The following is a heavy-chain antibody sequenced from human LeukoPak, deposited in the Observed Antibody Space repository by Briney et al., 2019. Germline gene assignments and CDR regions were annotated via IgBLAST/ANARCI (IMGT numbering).Heavy chain of an antibody. CDR1: GGSISSGGYY. J-gene: IGHJ4*02. D-gene: IGHD3-22*01. Sequence: PSETLSLTCTVSGGSISSGGYYWSWIRQHPGKGLEWIGYIYYSGSTYYNPSLKSRVTISVDTSKNQFSLKLSSVTAADTAVYYCARGPPYYYDSSGRYTYFDYWGQGTLVTVPS. V-gene: IGHV4-31*03. CDR3: ARGPPYYYDSSGRYTYFDY. CDR2: IYYSGST.